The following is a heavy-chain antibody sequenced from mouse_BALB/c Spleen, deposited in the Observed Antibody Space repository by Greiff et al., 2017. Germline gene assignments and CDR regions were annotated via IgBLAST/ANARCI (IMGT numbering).Heavy chain of an antibody. J-gene: IGHJ4*01. D-gene: IGHD1-2*01. CDR2: INPSTGYT. CDR1: GYTFTSYW. V-gene: IGHV1-7*01. CDR3: AFTTAAMDY. Sequence: QVQLQQSGAELAKPGASVKMSCKASGYTFTSYWMHWVKQRPGQGLEWIGYINPSTGYTEYNQKFKDKATLTADKSSSTAYMQLSSLTSEDSAVYYCAFTTAAMDYWGQGTSVTVSS.